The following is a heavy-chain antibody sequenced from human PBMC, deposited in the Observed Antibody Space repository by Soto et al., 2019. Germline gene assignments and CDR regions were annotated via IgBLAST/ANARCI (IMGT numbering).Heavy chain of an antibody. Sequence: GASVKVSCKASGYTFTSYAMHWVRQAPGQRLEWMGWINAGNGNTKYSQKFQGRVTITRDTSASTAYMELSSLRSEDTAVYYCARERIAARPNYYYGMDVWGQGTTVTVSS. D-gene: IGHD6-6*01. CDR3: ARERIAARPNYYYGMDV. CDR1: GYTFTSYA. J-gene: IGHJ6*02. CDR2: INAGNGNT. V-gene: IGHV1-3*01.